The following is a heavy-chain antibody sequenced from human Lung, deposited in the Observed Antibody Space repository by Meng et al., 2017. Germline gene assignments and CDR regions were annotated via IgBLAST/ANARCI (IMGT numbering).Heavy chain of an antibody. CDR2: INAGNGNT. CDR1: GYTFTSYA. J-gene: IGHJ4*02. V-gene: IGHV1-3*01. D-gene: IGHD2-21*02. Sequence: QVQLVQSGAKGKKPGASVKVSCKASGYTFTSYAMHWVRQAPGQRLEWMGWINAGNGNTKYSQKFQGRVTITRDTSASTAYMELSSLRSEDTAVYYCARGDYCGGDCYWFDYWGQGTLVTVFS. CDR3: ARGDYCGGDCYWFDY.